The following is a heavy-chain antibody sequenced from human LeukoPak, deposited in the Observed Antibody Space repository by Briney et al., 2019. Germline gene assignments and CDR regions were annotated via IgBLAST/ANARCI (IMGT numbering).Heavy chain of an antibody. V-gene: IGHV3-23*01. Sequence: GGSLRLSCAASGFTFSSYAMSWVRQAPGKGLEWVSGISNSGGTTYYADSVKGRFTISRDNSKNTLYLQMNSLRAEDTAVYYCAKGREIQLRWGQGTLVTVSS. D-gene: IGHD5-18*01. CDR2: ISNSGGTT. CDR3: AKGREIQLR. CDR1: GFTFSSYA. J-gene: IGHJ4*02.